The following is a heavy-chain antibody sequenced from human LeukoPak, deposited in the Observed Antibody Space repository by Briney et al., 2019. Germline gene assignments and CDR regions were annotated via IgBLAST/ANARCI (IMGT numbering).Heavy chain of an antibody. Sequence: GGSLRLSCAASGFIFSNYGMHWVRQAPGKGLEWVAFIRYDGSNKYYADSVKGRFTISRDNSKNTLYLQMNSLRAEDTAVYYCAKDGNIVVIVAAFFDYWGQGTLVTVSS. V-gene: IGHV3-30*02. CDR3: AKDGNIVVIVAAFFDY. J-gene: IGHJ4*02. CDR1: GFIFSNYG. D-gene: IGHD2-15*01. CDR2: IRYDGSNK.